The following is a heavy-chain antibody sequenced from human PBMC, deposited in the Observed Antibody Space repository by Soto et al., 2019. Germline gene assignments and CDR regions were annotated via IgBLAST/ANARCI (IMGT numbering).Heavy chain of an antibody. V-gene: IGHV1-69*13. CDR1: GGSFSSFA. CDR2: IIPMFGSA. J-gene: IGHJ6*02. D-gene: IGHD3-16*02. Sequence: ASVKVSCKASGGSFSSFAFSWVRQARRQGLEGMGGIIPMFGSANYAQEFLGRVTFTADDSPSTAYMEISGLTFEDTALYSCAVSLYVVVLHYYYRMDVWGPGTSVTVSS. CDR3: AVSLYVVVLHYYYRMDV.